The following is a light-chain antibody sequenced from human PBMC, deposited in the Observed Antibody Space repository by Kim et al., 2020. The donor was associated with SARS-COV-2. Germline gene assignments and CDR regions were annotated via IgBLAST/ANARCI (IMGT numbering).Light chain of an antibody. CDR2: AAS. J-gene: IGKJ4*01. CDR1: QGISSY. V-gene: IGKV1-9*01. Sequence: ASVGDRVTITWRARQGISSYLAWFQQKPGKAPSLLIYAASTLQSGVPSRVSGSGCGTEFTLTISGVQPEDFATYNCQQRNIYPRTFCGRTKVDIK. CDR3: QQRNIYPRT.